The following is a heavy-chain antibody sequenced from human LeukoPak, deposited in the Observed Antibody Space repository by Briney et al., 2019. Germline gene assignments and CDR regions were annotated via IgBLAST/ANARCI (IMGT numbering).Heavy chain of an antibody. V-gene: IGHV4-4*07. Sequence: PSETLSLTCTVSGGSISSYYWSWIRQPAGKGLEWIGRIYSSGRTNYNSSLESRVTISVDKSKNQLSLKLSSVTAADTAVYYCARDGRTRSGYYYYYMDVWGKGTTVTVSS. D-gene: IGHD3-10*01. CDR2: IYSSGRT. CDR3: ARDGRTRSGYYYYYMDV. J-gene: IGHJ6*03. CDR1: GGSISSYY.